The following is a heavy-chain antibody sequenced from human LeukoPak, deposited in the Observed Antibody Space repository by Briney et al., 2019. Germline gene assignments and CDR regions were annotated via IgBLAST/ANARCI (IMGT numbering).Heavy chain of an antibody. CDR2: IYPGDSDT. J-gene: IGHJ4*02. Sequence: GESLKISCKGSGYNFNTYWIGWVRRMPGKGLEWMGIIYPGDSDTRYSPSFQGQVTISADKSSSTAYLQWSSLKASDTAIYYCAKHRGDLYLDYWGQGTLVTVSS. D-gene: IGHD3-10*01. CDR3: AKHRGDLYLDY. V-gene: IGHV5-51*01. CDR1: GYNFNTYW.